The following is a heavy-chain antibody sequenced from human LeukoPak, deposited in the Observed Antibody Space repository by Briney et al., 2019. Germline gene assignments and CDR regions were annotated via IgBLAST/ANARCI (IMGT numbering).Heavy chain of an antibody. CDR2: IYPGDSDT. CDR1: GYTFTTYW. D-gene: IGHD2-21*02. J-gene: IGHJ1*01. Sequence: GESLTISCQGSGYTFTTYWIGWVRQMPGRGLEWMGIIYPGDSDTRYSPSFQGQVTISADKSINTAYLRWSSLKASDTAMYYCARSPCGGDRYSGHFQHWGQGTLVTVSS. V-gene: IGHV5-51*01. CDR3: ARSPCGGDRYSGHFQH.